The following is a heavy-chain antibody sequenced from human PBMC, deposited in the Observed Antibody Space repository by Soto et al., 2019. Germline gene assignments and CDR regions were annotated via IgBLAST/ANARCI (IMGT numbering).Heavy chain of an antibody. CDR1: GSTFISNG. D-gene: IGHD6-19*01. J-gene: IGHJ3*02. CDR2: ISSSSSYI. Sequence: EVQLVESGGGLVKPGGSLSLPFAALGSTFISNGLTWVPQAQGRGLKWVSSISSSSSYIYYADSVKGRFTIPRDNAKNSLYLQMNSLRAEDTAVYYCARDGGIAVTNAFDIWGQGTMVTVSS. V-gene: IGHV3-21*01. CDR3: ARDGGIAVTNAFDI.